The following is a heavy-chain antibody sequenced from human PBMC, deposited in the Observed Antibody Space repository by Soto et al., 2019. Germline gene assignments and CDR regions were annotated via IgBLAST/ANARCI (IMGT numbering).Heavy chain of an antibody. CDR1: GCNFNNYW. CDR3: ARGFIRLPEDAFDI. Sequence: RESLKISCKGSGCNFNNYWIGWVRQMPGKGLEWMGIIDPSDSDTRYSPSFQGQVTMSADKSMTTAYLQWSSLKASDNAMYYCARGFIRLPEDAFDIWGQGIMVSVS. J-gene: IGHJ3*02. D-gene: IGHD3-16*02. V-gene: IGHV5-51*01. CDR2: IDPSDSDT.